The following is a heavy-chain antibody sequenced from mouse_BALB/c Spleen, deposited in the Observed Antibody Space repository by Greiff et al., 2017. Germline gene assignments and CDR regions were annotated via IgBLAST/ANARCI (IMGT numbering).Heavy chain of an antibody. Sequence: EVKLVESGGGLVQPGGSRKLSCAASGFTFSSFGMHWVRQAPEKGLEWVAYISSGSSTIYYADTVKGRFTISRDNPKNTLFLQMTSLRSEDTAMYYCERSMVGYDAMDDWGQGTSVTVSS. D-gene: IGHD2-10*02. CDR3: ERSMVGYDAMDD. CDR1: GFTFSSFG. J-gene: IGHJ4*01. V-gene: IGHV5-17*02. CDR2: ISSGSSTI.